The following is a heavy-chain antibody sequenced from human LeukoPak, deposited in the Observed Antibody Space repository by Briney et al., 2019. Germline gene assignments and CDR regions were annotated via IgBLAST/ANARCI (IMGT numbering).Heavy chain of an antibody. CDR2: VYSGDNT. Sequence: GGSLRLSCAASGFTVGDNYMSWVRQAPGKGLEWVSVVYSGDNTYYADSVKGRFTISRDNAKNSLYLQMNSLRAEDTAVYYCARSVDIDYWGQGTLVTVSS. CDR1: GFTVGDNY. V-gene: IGHV3-53*01. D-gene: IGHD5-12*01. J-gene: IGHJ4*02. CDR3: ARSVDIDY.